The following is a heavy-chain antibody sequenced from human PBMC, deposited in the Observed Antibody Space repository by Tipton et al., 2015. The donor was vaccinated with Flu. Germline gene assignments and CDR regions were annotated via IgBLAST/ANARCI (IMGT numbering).Heavy chain of an antibody. Sequence: TLSLTCTVSGGSISSHYWSWIRQSAGKGLEWIGRVHGTGSTNYNPSLKSRVTVSADTAKNQFSLKMTSVTAADTAFYYCARDVFPYWFGSWGQGTLVTVSS. CDR3: ARDVFPYWFGS. CDR1: GGSISSHY. D-gene: IGHD3-3*01. CDR2: VHGTGST. J-gene: IGHJ5*01. V-gene: IGHV4-4*07.